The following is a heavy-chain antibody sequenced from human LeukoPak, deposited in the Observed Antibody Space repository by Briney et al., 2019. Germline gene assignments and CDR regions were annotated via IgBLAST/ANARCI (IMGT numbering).Heavy chain of an antibody. J-gene: IGHJ4*02. CDR2: ISYDGSNK. D-gene: IGHD2-15*01. CDR3: ARSDCSGGSCYSGLDY. CDR1: GFTFSSYA. Sequence: GGSLRLSCAASGFTFSSYAMHWVRQAPGKGLEWVAVISYDGSNKYYADSVKGRFTISRDNSKNTLYQQMNSLRAEDTAVYYCARSDCSGGSCYSGLDYWGQGTLVTVSS. V-gene: IGHV3-30*04.